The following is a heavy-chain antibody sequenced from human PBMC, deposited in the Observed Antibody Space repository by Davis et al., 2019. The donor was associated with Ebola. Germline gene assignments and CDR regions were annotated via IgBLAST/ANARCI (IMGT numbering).Heavy chain of an antibody. CDR1: GGSISSYY. CDR2: IHDNGDT. J-gene: IGHJ5*01. D-gene: IGHD3-10*01. V-gene: IGHV4-59*01. CDR3: ARSNYGSGSYDS. Sequence: MPSETLFLTCTVSGGSISSYYWSWIRQPPGKGLEWIGYIHDNGDTKSNPSLKSRVTISVDTSKNQFSLKLNSVTAADTAVFYCARSNYGSGSYDSWGQGALVTVSS.